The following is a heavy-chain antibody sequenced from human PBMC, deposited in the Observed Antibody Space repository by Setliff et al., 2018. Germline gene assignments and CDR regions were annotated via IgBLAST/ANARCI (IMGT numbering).Heavy chain of an antibody. V-gene: IGHV4-39*01. D-gene: IGHD3-10*01. Sequence: SETLSLTCTVSGGPISSSSYQWGWVRQTPGKGLEWIGSIYYSGTAYYNPSLKSRVTISVDTSKNQFSLQVTSVTATDTAVYYCARHEFVGGYYGSVTYRHFDYWGQGILVTVSS. CDR1: GGPISSSSYQ. CDR2: IYYSGTA. J-gene: IGHJ4*02. CDR3: ARHEFVGGYYGSVTYRHFDY.